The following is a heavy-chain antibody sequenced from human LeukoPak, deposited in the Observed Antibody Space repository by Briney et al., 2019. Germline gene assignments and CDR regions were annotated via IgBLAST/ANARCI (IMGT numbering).Heavy chain of an antibody. Sequence: GGSLRLSCAASGFTFSEFEMNWVRQAPGKGLEWVSDISSGGTTIFYADSVKGRFTISRDNAKNSLYLQMNSLRDEDTAIYYCTRGLVVWGQGSLVTVSS. D-gene: IGHD2-2*01. V-gene: IGHV3-48*03. CDR2: ISSGGTTI. J-gene: IGHJ4*02. CDR3: TRGLVV. CDR1: GFTFSEFE.